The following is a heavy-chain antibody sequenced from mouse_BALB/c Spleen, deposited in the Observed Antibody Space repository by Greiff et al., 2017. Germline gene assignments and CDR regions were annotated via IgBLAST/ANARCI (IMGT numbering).Heavy chain of an antibody. D-gene: IGHD2-4*01. CDR1: GYTFTSYW. CDR2: IYPGDGDT. CDR3: ATEKLYYDYYPFYAMDY. Sequence: QIQLQQSGAELARPGASVKLSCKASGYTFTSYWMQWVKQRPGQGLEWIGAIYPGDGDTRYTQKFKGKATLTADKSSSTAYMQLSSLASEDSAVYYCATEKLYYDYYPFYAMDYWGQGTSVTVSS. V-gene: IGHV1-87*01. J-gene: IGHJ4*01.